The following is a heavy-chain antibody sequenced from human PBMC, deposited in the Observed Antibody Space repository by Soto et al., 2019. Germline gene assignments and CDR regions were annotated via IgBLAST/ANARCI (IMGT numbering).Heavy chain of an antibody. CDR2: IYRTGST. D-gene: IGHD1-7*01. V-gene: IGHV4-4*02. CDR3: ASRDPGTSVDY. CDR1: GVYFAVHDW. Sequence: LETQCLTRAVSGVYFAVHDWWTWVRQPPGQGLEWIGEIYRTGSTNYNPSLKSRVTISLDKSEKQISLKVTSLTAADTAVYYCASRDPGTSVDYWGQGTLLPV. J-gene: IGHJ4*02.